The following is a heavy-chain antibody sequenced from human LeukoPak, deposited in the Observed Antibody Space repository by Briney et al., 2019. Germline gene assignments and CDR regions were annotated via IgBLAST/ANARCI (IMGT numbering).Heavy chain of an antibody. Sequence: GGSLRLSCAASGFTFSSYAMNWVRQAPGKGLEWVSGISGSGGSTYYADSVKGRFTFSRDNSKNTLYLQMNSLRAEDTAVYYCAKSLTYYSYFDYWGQGTLVTVSS. CDR3: AKSLTYYSYFDY. J-gene: IGHJ4*02. D-gene: IGHD3-22*01. CDR1: GFTFSSYA. V-gene: IGHV3-23*01. CDR2: ISGSGGST.